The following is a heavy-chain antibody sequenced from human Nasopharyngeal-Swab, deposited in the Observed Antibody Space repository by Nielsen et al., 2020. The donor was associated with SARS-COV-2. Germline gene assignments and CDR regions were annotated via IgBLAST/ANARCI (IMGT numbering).Heavy chain of an antibody. Sequence: GESLKISCAASGFTFSSYAMSWVRQAPGKGLEWVSAISGSGGSTYYADSVKGRFTISRDNSKNTLYLQMNSLRAEDTAVYYCAKEEVSTTGTRDYYYYYMDVWGKGTTVTFSS. V-gene: IGHV3-23*01. J-gene: IGHJ6*03. D-gene: IGHD1-1*01. CDR2: ISGSGGST. CDR3: AKEEVSTTGTRDYYYYYMDV. CDR1: GFTFSSYA.